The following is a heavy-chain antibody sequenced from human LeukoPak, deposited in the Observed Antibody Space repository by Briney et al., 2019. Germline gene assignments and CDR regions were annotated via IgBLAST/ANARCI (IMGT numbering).Heavy chain of an antibody. V-gene: IGHV1-2*04. CDR3: ARGIAAAGSTRVHAFDI. D-gene: IGHD6-13*01. CDR2: IYPNSGGT. Sequence: ASVKVSCNASGYTFTGYYMHWVRQAPGQGLEWMGWIYPNSGGTNYAQKFQGWVTMTRDTSISTAYMELSRLRSDDTAVYYCARGIAAAGSTRVHAFDIWGQGTMVTVSS. CDR1: GYTFTGYY. J-gene: IGHJ3*02.